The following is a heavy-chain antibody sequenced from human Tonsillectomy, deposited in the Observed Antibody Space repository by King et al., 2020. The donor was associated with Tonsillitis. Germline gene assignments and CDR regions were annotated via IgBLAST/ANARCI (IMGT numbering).Heavy chain of an antibody. CDR2: IYYSGST. CDR3: ARAAAGDLDAYWFDP. D-gene: IGHD6-13*01. Sequence: QLQESGPGLVKPSQTLSLTCTVSGGSISSGDYYWRWIRQPPGKGLEWIGYIYYSGSTYYNPSLKSRVTISVDTSKNQFSLKLSSVTAADTAVYYCARAAAGDLDAYWFDPWGQGTLVTVSS. J-gene: IGHJ5*02. V-gene: IGHV4-30-4*01. CDR1: GGSISSGDYY.